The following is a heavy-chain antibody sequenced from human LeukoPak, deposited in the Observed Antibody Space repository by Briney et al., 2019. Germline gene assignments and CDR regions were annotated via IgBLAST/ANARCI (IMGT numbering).Heavy chain of an antibody. J-gene: IGHJ6*02. CDR3: AKEFGYCSGSSCYRYYYYPMDV. D-gene: IGHD2-15*01. CDR2: ISGDGGDT. V-gene: IGHV3-43*02. Sequence: PGGSLRLSCAASGFSFDDYVMHWVRQLPGKGLEWVSVISGDGGDTDYVDSVKGRFTISRDDSKDSLYLQMNSLRTEDTALYYCAKEFGYCSGSSCYRYYYYPMDVWGQGTTVTVSS. CDR1: GFSFDDYV.